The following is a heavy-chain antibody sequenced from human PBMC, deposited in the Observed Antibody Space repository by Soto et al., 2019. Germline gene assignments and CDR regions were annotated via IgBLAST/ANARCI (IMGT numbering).Heavy chain of an antibody. V-gene: IGHV3-23*01. D-gene: IGHD2-2*01. Sequence: GGSLRLSCVASGFTFSTHAVSWVRQAPGKGLEWVSTFSGSGGNIYYAESVKGRLTISRDDSKNTLYLQMNSLRVEDTAVYYCAKDPPWTVGPLAMDVWGQGTTVTVSS. J-gene: IGHJ6*02. CDR1: GFTFSTHA. CDR3: AKDPPWTVGPLAMDV. CDR2: FSGSGGNI.